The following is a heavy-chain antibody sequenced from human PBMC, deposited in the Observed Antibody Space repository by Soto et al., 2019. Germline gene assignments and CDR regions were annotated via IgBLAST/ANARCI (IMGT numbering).Heavy chain of an antibody. D-gene: IGHD6-6*01. CDR2: IYYSGST. Sequence: PSETLSLTCTVSGGSISSGDYYWSWIRQPPGKGLEWIGYIYYSGSTYYNPSLKSRVTISVDTSKNQFSLKLSSVTAADTAVYYCARDYSSSSTNWGDYYYYGMDLWGQGTTVTVSS. CDR1: GGSISSGDYY. CDR3: ARDYSSSSTNWGDYYYYGMDL. J-gene: IGHJ6*02. V-gene: IGHV4-30-4*01.